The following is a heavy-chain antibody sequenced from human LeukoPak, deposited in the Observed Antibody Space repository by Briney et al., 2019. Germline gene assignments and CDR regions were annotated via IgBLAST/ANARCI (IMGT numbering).Heavy chain of an antibody. CDR1: GGSISSGSYY. V-gene: IGHV4-61*02. Sequence: PSQTLSLTCTVSGGSISSGSYYWSWIRQPAGKGLEWIGRIYTSGSTNYNPSLKSRVTISVDTSKNQFSLKLSSVTAADTAVYYCARHGATTTRYYYYYYYMDVWGKGTTVTVSS. D-gene: IGHD5-12*01. CDR2: IYTSGST. CDR3: ARHGATTTRYYYYYYYMDV. J-gene: IGHJ6*03.